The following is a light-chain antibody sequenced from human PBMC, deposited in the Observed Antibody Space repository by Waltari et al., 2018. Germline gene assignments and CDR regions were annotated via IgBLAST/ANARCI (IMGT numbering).Light chain of an antibody. CDR2: DVS. CDR3: SSYISSSTLEL. J-gene: IGLJ2*01. CDR1: SSDVGGYNY. Sequence: QSALTQPASVSGSPGQSITISCTGTSSDVGGYNYVSWYQQHPGKAPKLMIYDVSNRPSGVSNCFSGSKSGNTASLTISWLQAEDEADYYCSSYISSSTLELFGGGTSLTVL. V-gene: IGLV2-14*03.